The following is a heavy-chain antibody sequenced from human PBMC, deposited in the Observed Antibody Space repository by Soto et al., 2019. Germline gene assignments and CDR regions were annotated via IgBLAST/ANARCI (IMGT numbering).Heavy chain of an antibody. CDR2: INAYNDNT. V-gene: IGHV1-18*01. J-gene: IGHJ6*03. D-gene: IGHD3-3*01. Sequence: QVHLVQSGGEVKKSGASVKVSCKTSGYPFISYGITWVRQAPGQGLEWMGWINAYNDNTTYAQKFQGRVTMTTDTSTNTAYMELRSLRSDDTAVYYCAFLELSDYYNYYMDVWGKGTTVTVSS. CDR3: AFLELSDYYNYYMDV. CDR1: GYPFISYG.